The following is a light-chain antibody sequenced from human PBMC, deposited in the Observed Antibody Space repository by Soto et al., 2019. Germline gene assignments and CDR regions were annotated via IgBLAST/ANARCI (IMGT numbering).Light chain of an antibody. CDR2: GAS. J-gene: IGKJ2*01. V-gene: IGKV3-20*01. CDR3: QQYGSSPRGYT. CDR1: QSVSSSY. Sequence: EIVMTQSPATLSVSPGERATLSCRASQSVSSSYLAWYQQKPGQAPRLLIYGASSRATGIPDRFSGSGSGTDFTLTISRLEPEDFAVYYCQQYGSSPRGYTFGQGTKVDIK.